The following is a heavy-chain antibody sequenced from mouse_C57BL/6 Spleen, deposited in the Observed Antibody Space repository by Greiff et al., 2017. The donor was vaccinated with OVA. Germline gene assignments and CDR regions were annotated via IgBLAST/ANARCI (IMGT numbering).Heavy chain of an antibody. V-gene: IGHV1-62-2*01. CDR1: GYTFTEYT. Sequence: VKLMESGAELVKPGASVKLSCKASGYTFTEYTIHWVKQRSGQGLEWIGWFYPGSGSIKYNEKFKDKATLTADKSSSTVYMELSRLTSEDSAVYFGARHEAGITTVDYFDYWGQGTTLTVSS. J-gene: IGHJ2*01. CDR2: FYPGSGSI. CDR3: ARHEAGITTVDYFDY. D-gene: IGHD1-1*01.